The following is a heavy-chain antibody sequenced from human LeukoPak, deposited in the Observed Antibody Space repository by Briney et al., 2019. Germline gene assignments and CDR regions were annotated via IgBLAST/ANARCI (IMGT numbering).Heavy chain of an antibody. V-gene: IGHV1-3*04. CDR3: ARDHDYSKNFDY. CDR1: GYTFINYA. Sequence: AASVTVSYKASGYTFINYAMHWVRQAPGQRLEWMGRINIDNGNTKYSQKFQGRVTITRDTSASTAYMELSSLRSEDTAVYYCARDHDYSKNFDYWGQGTLVTVSS. D-gene: IGHD4-11*01. CDR2: INIDNGNT. J-gene: IGHJ4*02.